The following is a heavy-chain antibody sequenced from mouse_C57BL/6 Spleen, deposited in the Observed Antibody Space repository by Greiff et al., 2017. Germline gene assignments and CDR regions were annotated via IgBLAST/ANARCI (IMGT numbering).Heavy chain of an antibody. D-gene: IGHD2-4*01. CDR1: GYTFTSYW. Sequence: VQLQQPGAELVRPGSSVKLSCKASGYTFTSYWMHWVKQRPIQGLEWIGNIDPSDSETHYNQKFKDKATLTVDKSSSTAYMQLSSLTSEDSAVYYCAGLRRGGPYAMDYWGQGTSVTVSS. J-gene: IGHJ4*01. CDR3: AGLRRGGPYAMDY. V-gene: IGHV1-52*01. CDR2: IDPSDSET.